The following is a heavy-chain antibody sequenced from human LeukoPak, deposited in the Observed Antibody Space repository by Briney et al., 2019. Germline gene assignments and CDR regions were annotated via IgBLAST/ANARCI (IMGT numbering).Heavy chain of an antibody. D-gene: IGHD3-3*01. CDR2: SDRDGVVR. J-gene: IGHJ4*02. CDR3: VASRWSGALDF. CDR1: SIRFADHW. V-gene: IGHV3-74*01. Sequence: PGGSLRLSCVGSSIRFADHWMLWVRQVPGKPPAWVARSDRDGVVREYADSVKGRFTILRDNARNTVHLEMNRLKVEDTAIYYCVASRWSGALDFWGQGSLVTVSS.